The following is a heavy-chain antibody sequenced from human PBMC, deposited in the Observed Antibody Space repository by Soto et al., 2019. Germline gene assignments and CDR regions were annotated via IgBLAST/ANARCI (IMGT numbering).Heavy chain of an antibody. D-gene: IGHD3-22*01. CDR1: GFTFSSYG. CDR3: ARAPTDYYVISGYYCPISYFYYGMDV. J-gene: IGHJ6*01. V-gene: IGHV3-33*01. CDR2: IWYDGSNK. Sequence: PGGSLRLSCAASGFTFSSYGMHWVRQAPGKGLEWVAVIWYDGSNKYYADSVKGRFTISRDNSKNTLYLQMNSMRAEDTAVWYYARAPTDYYVISGYYCPISYFYYGMDVWGQRSTVTVSS.